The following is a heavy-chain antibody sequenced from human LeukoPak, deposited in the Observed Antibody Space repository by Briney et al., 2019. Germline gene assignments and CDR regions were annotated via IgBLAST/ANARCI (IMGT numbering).Heavy chain of an antibody. Sequence: GASVKVSCKVSGYTLTELSMHWVRQAPGKGLEWMGIIYPGDSDTRYSPSFQGQVTISADKSISTAYLQWSSLKASDTAMYYCARRYCSSTSCYNFDYWGQGTLVTVSS. CDR2: IYPGDSDT. CDR1: GYTLTELS. CDR3: ARRYCSSTSCYNFDY. J-gene: IGHJ4*02. V-gene: IGHV5-51*01. D-gene: IGHD2-2*02.